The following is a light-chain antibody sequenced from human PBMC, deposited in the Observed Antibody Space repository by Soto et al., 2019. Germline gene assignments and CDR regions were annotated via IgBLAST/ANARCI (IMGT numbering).Light chain of an antibody. J-gene: IGKJ1*01. Sequence: EFVLTESPATLSLSRGERATPSCRARQNVRTFLDWYQQKPGQPPRLLIYGASNRATGIPARFSGSGSGTDFTLTISSLEPEDFAVYYCQQHSHWPPWTFGQGTKVDI. CDR2: GAS. CDR1: QNVRTF. CDR3: QQHSHWPPWT. V-gene: IGKV3-11*01.